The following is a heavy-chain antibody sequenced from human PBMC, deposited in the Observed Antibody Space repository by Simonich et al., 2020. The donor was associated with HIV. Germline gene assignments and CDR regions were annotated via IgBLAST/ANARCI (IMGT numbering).Heavy chain of an antibody. CDR3: ARLTVYSYGTYYFDY. Sequence: QVQLQQWGAGLLKPSETLSLTCAVYGGSFNGYYWSWIRQPPGKGLEWIGEINHTGITNYNTALKNRVTISVDTSKKQFSLKVRSVTVADTALYYCARLTVYSYGTYYFDYWGQGTLVTVSS. CDR1: GGSFNGYY. CDR2: INHTGIT. V-gene: IGHV4-34*01. D-gene: IGHD5-18*01. J-gene: IGHJ4*02.